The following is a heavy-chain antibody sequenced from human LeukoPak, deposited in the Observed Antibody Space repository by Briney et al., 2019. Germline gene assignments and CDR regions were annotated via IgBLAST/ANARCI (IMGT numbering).Heavy chain of an antibody. CDR1: GFTFDDYA. V-gene: IGHV3-43*02. J-gene: IGHJ4*02. Sequence: GGSLRLSCAASGFTFDDYAMHWVRQAPGKGLEWVSLISGDGGNTHYADSVKGRFTISRDNSKNFLYLQMNSLRTEDTALYYCALFGESTDYYFDYWGQGTLITVSS. CDR2: ISGDGGNT. CDR3: ALFGESTDYYFDY. D-gene: IGHD3-10*02.